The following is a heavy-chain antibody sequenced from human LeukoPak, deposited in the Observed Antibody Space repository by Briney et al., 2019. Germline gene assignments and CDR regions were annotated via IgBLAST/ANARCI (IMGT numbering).Heavy chain of an antibody. CDR3: ARGRDYDYSGYYFDY. J-gene: IGHJ4*02. Sequence: SETLSLTCAVYGGSFSGYYWSWIRQPAGKGLEWIGRVYTSGNTNYNPSLKSRVTMSVDMSKNQFSLKLSSVTAADTALYYCARGRDYDYSGYYFDYWGQGTLVTVSS. D-gene: IGHD3-22*01. CDR2: VYTSGNT. V-gene: IGHV4-59*10. CDR1: GGSFSGYY.